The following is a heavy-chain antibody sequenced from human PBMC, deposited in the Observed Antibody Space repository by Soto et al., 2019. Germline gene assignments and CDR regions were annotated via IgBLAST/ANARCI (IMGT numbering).Heavy chain of an antibody. CDR3: ARRASITIFGVDYFDY. CDR1: GGSISSSSYY. D-gene: IGHD3-3*01. Sequence: SQTLSLTCTVSGGSISSSSYYWGWICQPPGKGLEWIGSIYYSGSTYYNPSLKSRVTISVDTSKNQFSLKLSSLTAADTAVYYCARRASITIFGVDYFDYWGQGTLVTVSS. V-gene: IGHV4-39*01. CDR2: IYYSGST. J-gene: IGHJ4*02.